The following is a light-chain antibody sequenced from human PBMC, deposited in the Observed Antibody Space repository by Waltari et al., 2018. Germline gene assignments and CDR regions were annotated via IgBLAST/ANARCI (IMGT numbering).Light chain of an antibody. Sequence: GSTSDIGDYNYVSWYQQHPGKAPKLVIYDVNNRPAGISNRFSGSKAGNTASLAISGLQAEDEADYYCSSYTSLTNLFVVFGGGTKVTVL. CDR2: DVN. CDR3: SSYTSLTNLFVV. CDR1: TSDIGDYNY. J-gene: IGLJ2*01. V-gene: IGLV2-14*03.